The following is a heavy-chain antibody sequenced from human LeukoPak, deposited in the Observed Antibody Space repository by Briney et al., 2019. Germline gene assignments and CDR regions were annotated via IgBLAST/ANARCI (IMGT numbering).Heavy chain of an antibody. CDR3: ARDGAAAGRGRWYFDY. J-gene: IGHJ4*02. CDR1: GFTFDKYA. Sequence: GGSLRLSCAASGFTFDKYAMAWVRQAPGKGLEWVSYISSSSSTIYYADSVKGRFTISRDNAKNSLYLQMNSLRAEDTAVYCCARDGAAAGRGRWYFDYWGQGTLVTVSS. CDR2: ISSSSSTI. V-gene: IGHV3-48*04. D-gene: IGHD6-13*01.